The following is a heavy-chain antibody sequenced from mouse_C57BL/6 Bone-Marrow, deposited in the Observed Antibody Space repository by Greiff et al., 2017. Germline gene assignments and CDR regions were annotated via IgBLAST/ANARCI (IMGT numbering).Heavy chain of an antibody. J-gene: IGHJ2*01. Sequence: DVQLVESGGGLVKPGGSLKLSCAASGFTFSSYAMSWVRQTPEKRLEWVATISDGGSYTYYPDNVKGRFTISRANAKNKLYLQMSNLKSEDTAMYYCARGTRVHYYFDYWGQGTTLTVSS. CDR3: ARGTRVHYYFDY. CDR2: ISDGGSYT. V-gene: IGHV5-4*01. CDR1: GFTFSSYA. D-gene: IGHD2-13*01.